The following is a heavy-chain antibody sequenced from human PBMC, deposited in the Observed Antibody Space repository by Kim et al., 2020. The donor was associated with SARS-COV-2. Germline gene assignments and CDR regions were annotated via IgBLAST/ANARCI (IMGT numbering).Heavy chain of an antibody. J-gene: IGHJ4*02. Sequence: SETLSLTCTVSGGSISSSSYYWGWIRQPPGKGLEWIGSIYYSGSTYYNPSLKSRVTISVDTSKNQFSLKLSSVTAADTAVYYCARLKGSSGSWFHFDYWGQGTLVTVSS. CDR2: IYYSGST. V-gene: IGHV4-39*01. CDR3: ARLKGSSGSWFHFDY. CDR1: GGSISSSSYY. D-gene: IGHD6-13*01.